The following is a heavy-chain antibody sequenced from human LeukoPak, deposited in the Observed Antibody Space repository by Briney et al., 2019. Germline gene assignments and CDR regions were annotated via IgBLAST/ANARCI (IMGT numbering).Heavy chain of an antibody. D-gene: IGHD5-18*01. V-gene: IGHV5-10-1*01. CDR2: IDPSDSYT. J-gene: IGHJ4*02. CDR1: GYSFTSYW. Sequence: GESLKISCKGSGYSFTSYWISWVRQMPGKGLEWMGRIDPSDSYTNYSPSFQGHVTISADKSISTAYLQWSSLKASDTAMYYCARSYRYSYGMPPPDYWGQGTLVTVSS. CDR3: ARSYRYSYGMPPPDY.